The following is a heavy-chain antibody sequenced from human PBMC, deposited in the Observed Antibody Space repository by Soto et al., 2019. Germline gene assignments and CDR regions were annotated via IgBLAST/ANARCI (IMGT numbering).Heavy chain of an antibody. CDR3: ARLAASWYKLEFDY. D-gene: IGHD2-2*02. CDR1: GYRFARYW. Sequence: PGESLKISCTGSGYRFARYWIGWVRQMPGKGLEWMGVIYPDDSDTIYSPSFQGQVTISVDKSISTAYLQWSSLKASDTAMYYCARLAASWYKLEFDYWGQGTLVTVSS. CDR2: IYPDDSDT. V-gene: IGHV5-51*01. J-gene: IGHJ4*02.